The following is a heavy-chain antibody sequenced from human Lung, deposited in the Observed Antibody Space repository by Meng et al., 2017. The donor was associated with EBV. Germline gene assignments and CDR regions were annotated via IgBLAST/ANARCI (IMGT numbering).Heavy chain of an antibody. CDR2: IIPVFGET. CDR1: GDSFENFV. Sequence: VQLLQSGAEVTKPGSSVMFSCKASGDSFENFVISWVRQAPGQGLEWMGGIIPVFGETNYAQKFQGRVTFIADNSTSTVYMELSSLKSDDTAVYYCGSRRGYTGYIIDSWGQGTLVTVSS. J-gene: IGHJ4*02. V-gene: IGHV1-69*06. CDR3: GSRRGYTGYIIDS. D-gene: IGHD5-12*01.